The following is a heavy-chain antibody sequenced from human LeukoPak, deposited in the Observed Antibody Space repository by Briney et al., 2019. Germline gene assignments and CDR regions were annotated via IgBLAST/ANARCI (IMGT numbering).Heavy chain of an antibody. Sequence: GGSLRLSCAASGFTFSSYAMSWVRQAPGKGLEWVSAISGSGGSTYYADSVKGRFTISRDNSENTLYLQMNSLRAEDTAVYYCARDVGIAAAGTGFDYWGQGTLVTVSS. CDR1: GFTFSSYA. V-gene: IGHV3-23*01. CDR3: ARDVGIAAAGTGFDY. J-gene: IGHJ4*02. CDR2: ISGSGGST. D-gene: IGHD6-13*01.